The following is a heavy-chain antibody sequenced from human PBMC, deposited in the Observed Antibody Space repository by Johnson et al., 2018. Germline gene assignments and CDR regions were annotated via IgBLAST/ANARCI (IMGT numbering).Heavy chain of an antibody. CDR1: GFTFSSYS. V-gene: IGHV3-48*02. J-gene: IGHJ6*02. CDR2: MSSTSRTI. Sequence: VQLVQSGGGLVQPGGSLSLSCVASGFTFSSYSMHLVRQAPGKGLEWVSYMSSTSRTIYYADSVKGGFTISRDNAKNPLYLQMNSLRDEDTAVYSCARDSSVDYLYYYGMYVWGQGTTVTVSS. CDR3: ARDSSVDYLYYYGMYV. D-gene: IGHD6-6*01.